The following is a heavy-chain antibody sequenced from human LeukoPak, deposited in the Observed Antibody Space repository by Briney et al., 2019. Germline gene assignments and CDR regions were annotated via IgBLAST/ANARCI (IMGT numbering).Heavy chain of an antibody. Sequence: SVKVYCKASGGTFSSYAISWVRQAPGQGLEWMGGIIPIFGTANYAQKFQGRVTITADKSTSTAYMELSSLRSEDTAVYYCARGGGIRYFDWLPPLDYWGQGTLVTVSS. CDR1: GGTFSSYA. CDR3: ARGGGIRYFDWLPPLDY. J-gene: IGHJ4*02. CDR2: IIPIFGTA. D-gene: IGHD3-9*01. V-gene: IGHV1-69*06.